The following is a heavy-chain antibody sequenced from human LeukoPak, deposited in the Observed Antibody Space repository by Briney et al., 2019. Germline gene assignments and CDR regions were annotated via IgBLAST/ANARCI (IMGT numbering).Heavy chain of an antibody. D-gene: IGHD4-17*01. CDR1: GEPFTSGTYY. CDR2: IYSTGGP. V-gene: IGHV4-61*09. J-gene: IGHJ5*02. Sequence: SETLSLTCTVSGEPFTSGTYYWTWLRQPAGKGLEWIGQIYSTGGPKYNPSFKSRVTISVDTSKSQFFLDLHSVTDADTAVYFCARAQGDPRYWFDPWGPGTRVTVSS. CDR3: ARAQGDPRYWFDP.